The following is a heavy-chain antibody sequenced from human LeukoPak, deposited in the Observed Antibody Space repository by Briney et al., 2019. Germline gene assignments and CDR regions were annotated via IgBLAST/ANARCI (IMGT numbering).Heavy chain of an antibody. J-gene: IGHJ4*02. D-gene: IGHD3-22*01. CDR3: AKDLPLWYDSRQNAFDY. Sequence: PGGSLRLSCAASGFTFSSYGMHWVRQAPGKGLEWVAFIRYDGSNKYYADSVKGRFTISRDNSKNTLYLQMNSLRAEDTAVYYCAKDLPLWYDSRQNAFDYWGQGTLVTVSS. CDR1: GFTFSSYG. CDR2: IRYDGSNK. V-gene: IGHV3-30*02.